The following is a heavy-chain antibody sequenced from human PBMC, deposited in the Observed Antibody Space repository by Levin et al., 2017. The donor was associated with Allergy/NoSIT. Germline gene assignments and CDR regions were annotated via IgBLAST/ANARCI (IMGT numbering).Heavy chain of an antibody. CDR3: TRTLYYDFWSGFQF. V-gene: IGHV3-49*03. D-gene: IGHD3-3*01. CDR1: GITFGDYA. Sequence: LSLTCTAYGITFGDYAISWFRQAPGKGLEWVGFIKSKASGGTIQYAASVRGRFAISRDDSKSIAYLQMNSLKTEDTAVYYCTRTLYYDFWSGFQFWGQGTQVTVSS. J-gene: IGHJ4*02. CDR2: IKSKASGGTI.